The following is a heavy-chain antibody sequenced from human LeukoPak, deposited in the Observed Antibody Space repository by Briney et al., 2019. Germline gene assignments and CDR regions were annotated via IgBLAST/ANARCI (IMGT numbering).Heavy chain of an antibody. CDR1: GFPFSNPW. CDR3: VIGAASNGWLSHDN. CDR2: ISASADNT. V-gene: IGHV3-23*01. D-gene: IGHD6-19*01. Sequence: GGSLRLSCAASGFPFSNPWMNCFRHAPGRGLEWVSDISASADNTHYAHPVKGRVIIFRDNSKNTVFLQLNGLTVEDRDVYYCVIGAASNGWLSHDNWGEGTLVTVSA. J-gene: IGHJ4*02.